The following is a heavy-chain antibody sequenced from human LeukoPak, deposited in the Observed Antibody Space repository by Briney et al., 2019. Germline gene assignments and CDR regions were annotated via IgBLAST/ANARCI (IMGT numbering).Heavy chain of an antibody. J-gene: IGHJ4*02. V-gene: IGHV4-31*03. CDR2: ISYSGTT. CDR3: ARASHLGELSLGY. D-gene: IGHD3-16*02. Sequence: SETLSLTCTVSGGSITSGGHYWSWIRQHPGKGLEWIGYISYSGTTYYNPSLKSRVTISLGTSKNQFSLQLSSVTAADTAVYYCARASHLGELSLGYWGQGTLVTASS. CDR1: GGSITSGGHY.